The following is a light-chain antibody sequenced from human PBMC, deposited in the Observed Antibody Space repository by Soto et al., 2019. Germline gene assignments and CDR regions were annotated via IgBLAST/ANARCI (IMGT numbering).Light chain of an antibody. J-gene: IGKJ1*01. Sequence: EIVMTQTPLSLSITPGEQASMSCRSSHSLLHSDGYTYLYWYQQRPGRAPRLLIYDASTLETGVPSRFSGSGSGTEFTLTINNVQPDDLATYICQQYKSYSTFGRGTKVDIK. V-gene: IGKV2D-26*01. CDR3: QQYKSYST. CDR1: HSLLHSDGYTY. CDR2: DAS.